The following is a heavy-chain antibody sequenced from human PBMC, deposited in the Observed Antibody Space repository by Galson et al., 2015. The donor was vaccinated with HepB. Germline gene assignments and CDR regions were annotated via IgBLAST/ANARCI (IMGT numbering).Heavy chain of an antibody. V-gene: IGHV1-24*01. CDR3: ATDPGYGGFRFDP. J-gene: IGHJ5*02. CDR1: EYTLTDLS. CDR2: FDPEDGET. Sequence: SVKVSCKVSEYTLTDLSMHWVRQAPGKGLEWMGGFDPEDGETIYAQKFQGRVTMTEDTSTDTAYMELSSLRSEDTAVYYCATDPGYGGFRFDPWGQGTLVTVSS. D-gene: IGHD4-23*01.